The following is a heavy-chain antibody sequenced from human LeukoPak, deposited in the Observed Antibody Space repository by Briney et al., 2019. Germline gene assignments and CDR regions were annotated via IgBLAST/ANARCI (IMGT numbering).Heavy chain of an antibody. CDR2: INSDGSRI. J-gene: IGHJ4*02. V-gene: IGHV3-74*01. CDR3: ARPGIAVAGREGNFDY. D-gene: IGHD6-19*01. Sequence: GGSLRLSCAASGFTFSSYWMHWVREVPGRGLVWVSRINSDGSRISYAGSVRGRFTISRDNAKNTLYLQMNSLRAEDTAVYYCARPGIAVAGREGNFDYWGQGTLVTVSS. CDR1: GFTFSSYW.